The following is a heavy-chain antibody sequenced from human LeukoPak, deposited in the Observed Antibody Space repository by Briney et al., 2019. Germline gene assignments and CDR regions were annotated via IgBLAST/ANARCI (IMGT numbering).Heavy chain of an antibody. CDR1: GGSISSYY. CDR3: ARQAWGRIDY. CDR2: IYYSGST. D-gene: IGHD3-16*01. J-gene: IGHJ4*02. Sequence: SETLSLTCTVSGGSISSYYWSWIRQPPGKGLEWIGYIYYSGSTNYNPSLKSRVTISVDTSKNQFSLKLSSVTAADTAVYYCARQAWGRIDYWGQGTLVNVSS. V-gene: IGHV4-59*08.